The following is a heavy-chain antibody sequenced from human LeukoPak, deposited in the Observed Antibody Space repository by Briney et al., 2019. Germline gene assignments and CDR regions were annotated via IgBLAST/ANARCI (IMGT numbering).Heavy chain of an antibody. Sequence: GASVKVSCKASGYTFTSYDINWVRQATGQGLEWMGWMNPNSGNTGYAQKFQGRVTMTRNTSISTAYMELSSLRSEDTVVYYCARGPQRGRFLEWLFQYYFDYWGQGTLVTVSS. CDR2: MNPNSGNT. CDR1: GYTFTSYD. CDR3: ARGPQRGRFLEWLFQYYFDY. V-gene: IGHV1-8*01. J-gene: IGHJ4*02. D-gene: IGHD3-3*01.